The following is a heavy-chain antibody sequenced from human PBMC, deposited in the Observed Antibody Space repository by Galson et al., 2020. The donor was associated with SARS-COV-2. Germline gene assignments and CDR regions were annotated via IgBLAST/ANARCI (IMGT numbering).Heavy chain of an antibody. V-gene: IGHV4-34*01. J-gene: IGHJ6*03. Sequence: SETLSLTCAVYGGSFSGYYWSWIRQPPGKGLEWIGEINHSGSTNYNPSLKSRVTISVDTSKNQFSLKLSSVTAADTAVYYCARIVVVPAALITLYYYYYYMDVWGKGTTVTVSS. CDR1: GGSFSGYY. D-gene: IGHD2-2*01. CDR2: INHSGST. CDR3: ARIVVVPAALITLYYYYYYMDV.